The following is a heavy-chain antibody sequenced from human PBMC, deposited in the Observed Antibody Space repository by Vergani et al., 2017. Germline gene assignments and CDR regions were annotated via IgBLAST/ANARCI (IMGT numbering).Heavy chain of an antibody. Sequence: EVRLLESGGGLVQPGGSLRLSCAASGFSFSSYSMNWVRQAPGKGLEWVASISGSSSYVFYRDAVEGRFTITRDNAKKSVYLQMNSLRAEDTAMYFCARGLWDCTHIRCSPPSYWGQGTQVTVSS. CDR3: ARGLWDCTHIRCSPPSY. CDR1: GFSFSSYS. J-gene: IGHJ4*02. V-gene: IGHV3-21*02. CDR2: ISGSSSYV. D-gene: IGHD2-8*01.